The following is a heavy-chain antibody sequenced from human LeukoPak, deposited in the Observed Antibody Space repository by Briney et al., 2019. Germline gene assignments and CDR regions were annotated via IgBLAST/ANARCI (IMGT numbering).Heavy chain of an antibody. CDR3: ARLPPVVVAATGDAFDI. D-gene: IGHD2-15*01. J-gene: IGHJ3*02. V-gene: IGHV5-51*01. Sequence: GESLKISCKGSGYSFTSYWIGWVRQMPGKGLEWMGIIYPGDSDTRYSPSFQGQVTISADKSISTAYLQWSSLKASDTAMYYCARLPPVVVAATGDAFDIWGQGTMVTVSS. CDR1: GYSFTSYW. CDR2: IYPGDSDT.